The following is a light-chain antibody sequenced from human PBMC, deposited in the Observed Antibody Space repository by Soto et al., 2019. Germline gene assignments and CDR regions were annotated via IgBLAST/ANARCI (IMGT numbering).Light chain of an antibody. J-gene: IGLJ3*02. CDR1: DSNIGARYH. V-gene: IGLV1-40*01. Sequence: QSVLTQPPSVSGAPGQRVTISCTGSDSNIGARYHVHWYQQLPGKAPRLIIYGNSNRPSGVPDRFSGSKSGSSASLAISGLQADDEATYYCQSYDSNLSGRVFDEGTKLTVL. CDR2: GNS. CDR3: QSYDSNLSGRV.